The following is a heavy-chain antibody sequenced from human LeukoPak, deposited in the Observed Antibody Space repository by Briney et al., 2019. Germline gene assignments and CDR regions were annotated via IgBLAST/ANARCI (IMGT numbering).Heavy chain of an antibody. D-gene: IGHD6-19*01. CDR2: IYHTGST. CDR1: GGSISSNNW. J-gene: IGHJ4*02. CDR3: GRLMAGLD. V-gene: IGHV4-4*02. Sequence: SETLSLTCAVSGGSISSNNWWSWVREPPGRGLEWIADIYHTGSTNYSPSLKSRVTISVDKSKNQFFLKLNSVTAADTAVYYCGRLMAGLDWGQGTLVTVSS.